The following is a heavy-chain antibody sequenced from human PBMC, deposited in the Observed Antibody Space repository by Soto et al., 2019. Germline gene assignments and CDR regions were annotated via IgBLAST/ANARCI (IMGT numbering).Heavy chain of an antibody. CDR3: ARSHRDGSGASCYSAACYYGYMDV. V-gene: IGHV4-34*01. CDR2: INHSGST. J-gene: IGHJ6*03. Sequence: QVQLQQWGAGLLKPSETLSLTCAVYGGSFSGYYWSWIRQPPGKGLEWIGEINHSGSTNYNPSLKSRLSISVDTSQNQLSLKLSSVTAADTAVYYCARSHRDGSGASCYSAACYYGYMDVWGKGTLVTVSS. CDR1: GGSFSGYY. D-gene: IGHD2-15*01.